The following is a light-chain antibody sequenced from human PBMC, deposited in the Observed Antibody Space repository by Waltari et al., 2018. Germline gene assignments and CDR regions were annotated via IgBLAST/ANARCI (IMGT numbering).Light chain of an antibody. CDR1: QSVLYSPNNKNY. J-gene: IGKJ1*01. CDR2: WAS. Sequence: DIVLTQSPDSLAVSLGERATINCKSSQSVLYSPNNKNYLVWFQQKAGQPPKLLIYWASMREYGVPDRFSGSGSGTDFTLTISSLQAEDVAVYYCQQYHSVPRTFGQGTKVEI. V-gene: IGKV4-1*01. CDR3: QQYHSVPRT.